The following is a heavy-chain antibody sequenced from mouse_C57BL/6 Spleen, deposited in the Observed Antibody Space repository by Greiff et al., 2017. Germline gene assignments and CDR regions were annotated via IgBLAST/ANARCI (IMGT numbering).Heavy chain of an antibody. V-gene: IGHV5-15*01. CDR1: GFTFSDYG. Sequence: EVQLVESGGGLVQPGGSLKLSCAASGFTFSDYGMAWVRQAPRKGPAWVAFISNLAYSIYYADTVTGRFPIARENAKNTLYLEMSSLRSEDTAMYYCARQGYDYDEAYWYFDVWGTGTTVTVSS. CDR3: ARQGYDYDEAYWYFDV. CDR2: ISNLAYSI. J-gene: IGHJ1*03. D-gene: IGHD2-4*01.